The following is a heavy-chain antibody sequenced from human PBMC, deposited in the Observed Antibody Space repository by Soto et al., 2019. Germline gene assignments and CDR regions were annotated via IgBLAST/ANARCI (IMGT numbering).Heavy chain of an antibody. CDR2: ISYDGSNK. V-gene: IGHV3-30*09. D-gene: IGHD3-3*01. Sequence: QVHLVESGGGVVQPGRSLRLSCAASGFTFSSYAIHWVRQAPGKGLEWVAVISYDGSNKYYADSVKGRFAISRDNSKNTLYLQMNSLRPEDTAVYYCARDRNFLEWFQVMSDWGQGTLVTVSS. J-gene: IGHJ1*01. CDR3: ARDRNFLEWFQVMSD. CDR1: GFTFSSYA.